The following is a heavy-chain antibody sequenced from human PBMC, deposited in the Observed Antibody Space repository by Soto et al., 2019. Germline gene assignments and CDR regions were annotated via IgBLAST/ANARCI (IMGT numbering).Heavy chain of an antibody. CDR1: GGTFSSYA. Sequence: QVQLVQSGAEVKKPGSSVKVSCKASGGTFSSYAISWVRQAPGQGLEWMGGIIPIFGTANYAQKFQGRVTITADEPTSTAYMELSSLRSEDTAVYYCASSGPDIAAAGTSDYWGQGTLVTVSS. D-gene: IGHD6-13*01. CDR2: IIPIFGTA. CDR3: ASSGPDIAAAGTSDY. V-gene: IGHV1-69*01. J-gene: IGHJ4*02.